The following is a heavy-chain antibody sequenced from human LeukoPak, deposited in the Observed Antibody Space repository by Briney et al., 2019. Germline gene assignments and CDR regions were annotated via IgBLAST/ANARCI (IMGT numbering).Heavy chain of an antibody. CDR1: GGTFSSYA. D-gene: IGHD2-2*01. J-gene: IGHJ3*02. CDR3: ARKVLGYCSSTSCYHNAFDI. CDR2: IIPIFGTA. Sequence: GASVKVSCKASGGTFSSYAISWVRQAPGQGLEWMGGIIPIFGTANYAQKFQGRVTITADESTSTAYMELSSQRSEDTAVYYCARKVLGYCSSTSCYHNAFDIWGQGTMVTVSS. V-gene: IGHV1-69*13.